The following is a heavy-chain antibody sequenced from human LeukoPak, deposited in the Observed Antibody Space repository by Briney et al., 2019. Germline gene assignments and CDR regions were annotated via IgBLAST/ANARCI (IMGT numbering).Heavy chain of an antibody. V-gene: IGHV3-30*18. Sequence: GGSLRLSCAASGFSFSSYGMHWVRQAPGKGLEWVAVISYDGDNKYYADSVNGRFTISRDNSKNTLSLQMDSLRAEDTAVYYCAKDIRVWGSYRYPCLDYWGQGTLVTV. CDR1: GFSFSSYG. CDR2: ISYDGDNK. CDR3: AKDIRVWGSYRYPCLDY. J-gene: IGHJ4*02. D-gene: IGHD3-16*02.